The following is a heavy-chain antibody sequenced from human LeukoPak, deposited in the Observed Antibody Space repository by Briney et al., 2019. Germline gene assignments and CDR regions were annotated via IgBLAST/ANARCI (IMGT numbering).Heavy chain of an antibody. CDR3: ARLLGIGYYFDY. J-gene: IGHJ4*02. CDR2: IYYSGST. CDR1: GGSISSYY. V-gene: IGHV4-59*04. D-gene: IGHD7-27*01. Sequence: SETLSLTCTVSGGSISSYYWSWIRQPPGKGLEWIGYIYYSGSTYYNPSLKSRVTISVDTSKNQFSLKLSSVTAADTAVYYCARLLGIGYYFDYWGQGTLVTVSS.